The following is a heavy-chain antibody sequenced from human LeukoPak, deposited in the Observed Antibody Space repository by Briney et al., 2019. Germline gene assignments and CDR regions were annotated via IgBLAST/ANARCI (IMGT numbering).Heavy chain of an antibody. V-gene: IGHV3-30*02. CDR3: AKVVSDNSGPSDY. J-gene: IGHJ4*02. D-gene: IGHD3-22*01. Sequence: GGSLRLSCAASGFTFSIYGMHWVRQAPGKGLEWVAFIRFDGSNKYYADSVKGRFTISGDNSKNTLYLQMNSLRAEDTAVYYCAKVVSDNSGPSDYWGQGTLVTVSS. CDR1: GFTFSIYG. CDR2: IRFDGSNK.